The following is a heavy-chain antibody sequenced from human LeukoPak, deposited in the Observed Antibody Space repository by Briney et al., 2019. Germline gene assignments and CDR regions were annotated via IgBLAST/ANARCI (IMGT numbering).Heavy chain of an antibody. CDR2: IYHSGST. J-gene: IGHJ2*01. CDR3: ARDPPTAAGTQYFDL. D-gene: IGHD6-13*01. V-gene: IGHV4-4*02. CDR1: GGSISSSNW. Sequence: SETLSLTCAVSGGSISSSNWWSWVRQPPGKGLEWIGEIYHSGSTNYNPSLKSRVTISVDKSKNQFSLKLSSVTAADTAVYYCARDPPTAAGTQYFDLWGRGTLVTVSS.